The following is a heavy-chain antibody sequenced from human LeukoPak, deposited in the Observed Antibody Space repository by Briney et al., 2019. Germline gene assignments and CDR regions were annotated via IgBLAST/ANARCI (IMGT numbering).Heavy chain of an antibody. J-gene: IGHJ4*02. CDR2: ISSSSNTV. V-gene: IGHV3-11*04. D-gene: IGHD1-26*01. Sequence: PGGPLRSSFAAPGFTFRDYYMTWVRQAPGKGLEWVSYISSSSNTVYYADSVKGRLTVSRDNANNSLFVQMTNLRAEDTAVYYCARRAMGATSFDYWGQGTLVTVSS. CDR1: GFTFRDYY. CDR3: ARRAMGATSFDY.